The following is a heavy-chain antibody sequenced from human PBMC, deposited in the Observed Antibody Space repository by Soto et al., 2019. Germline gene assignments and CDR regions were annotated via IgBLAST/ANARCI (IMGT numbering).Heavy chain of an antibody. Sequence: PGGSLRLSCAASGFTFSSYSMNWVRQAPGKGLEWVSSISSSSSYIYYADSVKGRFTISRDNAKTSLYLQMNSLRAEDTAVYYCARDWGIEYSCSSAYYYYGMDVWGQGTTVTVSS. CDR3: ARDWGIEYSCSSAYYYYGMDV. D-gene: IGHD6-6*01. CDR2: ISSSSSYI. J-gene: IGHJ6*02. V-gene: IGHV3-21*01. CDR1: GFTFSSYS.